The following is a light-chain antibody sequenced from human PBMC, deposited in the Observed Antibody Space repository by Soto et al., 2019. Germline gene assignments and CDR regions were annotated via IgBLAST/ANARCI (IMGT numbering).Light chain of an antibody. V-gene: IGKV1-5*03. CDR2: KAS. CDR3: QQYNSPPWT. CDR1: PSISSW. J-gene: IGKJ1*01. Sequence: DIQMTQSPSPLSASVGARVTITCRASPSISSWLAWSQQKPGKAPKFLIHKASSLERGVPARFRGSGSGTEFTLTISSLQTDDFATYFCQQYNSPPWTFGQGTKVEIK.